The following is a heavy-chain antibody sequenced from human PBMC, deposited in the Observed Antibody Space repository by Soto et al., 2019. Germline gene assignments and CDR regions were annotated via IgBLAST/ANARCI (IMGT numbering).Heavy chain of an antibody. V-gene: IGHV1-69*01. J-gene: IGHJ6*02. D-gene: IGHD3-22*01. CDR1: GYTFTGYY. CDR3: ARDLKRYYDSSGYGYYYYGMDV. Sequence: QVQLVQSGAEVKKPGASVKVSCKASGYTFTGYYMHWVRQAPGQGLEWMGGIIPIFGSANYAQKFQGRVTITADESTSTAYMDLSSLRSEDTAVYYCARDLKRYYDSSGYGYYYYGMDVWGQGTTVTVSS. CDR2: IIPIFGSA.